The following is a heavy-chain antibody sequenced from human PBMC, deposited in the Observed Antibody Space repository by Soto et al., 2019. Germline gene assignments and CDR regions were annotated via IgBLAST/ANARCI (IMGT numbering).Heavy chain of an antibody. D-gene: IGHD1-26*01. J-gene: IGHJ2*01. CDR1: GYTFTNYA. V-gene: IGHV1-3*01. Sequence: QVQLVQSGAEVKKPGASVKVSCKASGYTFTNYAMHWVRQAPGQRLEWMGWINAGNGNTKYSQKFQGRVTITRDTSASTAYMELSSLRSEDTAVYYCARGGSLSWYFDPRCRGTLVTVSS. CDR3: ARGGSLSWYFDP. CDR2: INAGNGNT.